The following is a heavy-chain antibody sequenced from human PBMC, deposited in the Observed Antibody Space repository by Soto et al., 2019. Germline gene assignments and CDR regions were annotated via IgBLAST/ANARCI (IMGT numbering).Heavy chain of an antibody. CDR3: ARDQLEWLAPPVGAFDI. V-gene: IGHV3-7*01. Sequence: GGSLRLSCAASGFTFSSYWMSWVRQAPGKGLEWVANIKQDGSEKYYVDSVKGRFTISRDNAKNSLYLQMNSLRAEDTAVYYCARDQLEWLAPPVGAFDIWGQGTMVTVSS. D-gene: IGHD3-3*01. CDR1: GFTFSSYW. CDR2: IKQDGSEK. J-gene: IGHJ3*02.